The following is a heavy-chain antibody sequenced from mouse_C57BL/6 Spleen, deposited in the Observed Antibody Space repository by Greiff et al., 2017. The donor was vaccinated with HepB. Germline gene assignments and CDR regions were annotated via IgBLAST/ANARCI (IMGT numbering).Heavy chain of an antibody. CDR1: GYTFTSYW. J-gene: IGHJ2*01. D-gene: IGHD3-2*02. V-gene: IGHV1-50*01. Sequence: VQLQQSGAELVKPGASVKLSCKASGYTFTSYWMQWVKQRPGQGLEWIGEIDPSDSYTNYNQKFKGKATLTVDTSSSTAYMQLSSLTSEDSAVYYCARWGYSGGYFDYWGQGTTLTVSS. CDR2: IDPSDSYT. CDR3: ARWGYSGGYFDY.